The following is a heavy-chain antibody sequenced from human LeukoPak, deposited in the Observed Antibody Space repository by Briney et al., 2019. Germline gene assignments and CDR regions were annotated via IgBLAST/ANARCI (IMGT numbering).Heavy chain of an antibody. V-gene: IGHV3-21*01. CDR2: ISSSSSYI. D-gene: IGHD3-22*01. J-gene: IGHJ4*02. Sequence: PGGSLRLSCAASGFTLSSYSMNWVRQAPGKGLEWVSSISSSSSYIYYADSVKGRFTISRDNAKNSLYLQMNSLRAEDTAVYYCAKDTLYYDSSGENDYWGQGTLVTVSS. CDR3: AKDTLYYDSSGENDY. CDR1: GFTLSSYS.